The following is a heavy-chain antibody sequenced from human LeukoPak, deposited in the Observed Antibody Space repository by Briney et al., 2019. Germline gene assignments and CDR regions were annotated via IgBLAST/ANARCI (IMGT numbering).Heavy chain of an antibody. CDR2: IYYSGST. CDR3: ARGGGLRLGETYYFDY. Sequence: SETLSLTCTVSGGSISSSSYYWGWIRQPPGKGQEWIGSIYYSGSTYYNPSLKSRVTISVDTSKNQFSLKLSSVTAADTAVYYCARGGGLRLGETYYFDYWGQGTLVTVSS. V-gene: IGHV4-39*07. J-gene: IGHJ4*02. D-gene: IGHD3-16*01. CDR1: GGSISSSSYY.